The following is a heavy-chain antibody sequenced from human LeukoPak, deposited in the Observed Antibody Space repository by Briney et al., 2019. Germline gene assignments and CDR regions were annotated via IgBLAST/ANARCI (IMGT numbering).Heavy chain of an antibody. Sequence: ASVKVSCKASGYTFTSYYMHWVRQAPGQGLEGMGIINPSGGSTSYAQKFQGRVTMTRDTSTSTVYMELSSLKSEDRAVYYCAREVGSGYGKWFDPWGQGTLVTVSS. CDR2: INPSGGST. V-gene: IGHV1-46*01. CDR1: GYTFTSYY. J-gene: IGHJ5*02. D-gene: IGHD5-12*01. CDR3: AREVGSGYGKWFDP.